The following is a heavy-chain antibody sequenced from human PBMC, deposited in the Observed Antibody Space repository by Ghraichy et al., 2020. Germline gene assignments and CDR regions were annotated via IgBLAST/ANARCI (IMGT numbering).Heavy chain of an antibody. CDR3: ARDQSHTTVTTPPPHMDV. J-gene: IGHJ6*02. V-gene: IGHV3-21*01. D-gene: IGHD4-11*01. CDR1: GFTFSSYS. CDR2: ISSSSSYI. Sequence: LSLTCAASGFTFSSYSMNWVRQAPGKGLEWVSSISSSSSYIYYADSVKGRFTISRDNAKNSLYLQMNSLRAEDTAVYYCARDQSHTTVTTPPPHMDVWGQGTTVTVSS.